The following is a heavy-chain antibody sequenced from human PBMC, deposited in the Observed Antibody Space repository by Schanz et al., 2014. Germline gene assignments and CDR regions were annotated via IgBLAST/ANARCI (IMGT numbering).Heavy chain of an antibody. V-gene: IGHV1-69*02. D-gene: IGHD3-16*01. J-gene: IGHJ6*02. CDR2: IIPFLAVS. CDR3: ARAGRGYAYPLNSFPMDV. CDR1: GGTLDTYK. Sequence: QDQLLQSGAAVKKPGSSVRVSCKASGGTLDTYKIAWVRQVPGQGLEWMGRIIPFLAVSNYAQDFQGRVTFPADRATSTVHMSLRSLRSEDTGLYYCARAGRGYAYPLNSFPMDVWGQGTTVIVSS.